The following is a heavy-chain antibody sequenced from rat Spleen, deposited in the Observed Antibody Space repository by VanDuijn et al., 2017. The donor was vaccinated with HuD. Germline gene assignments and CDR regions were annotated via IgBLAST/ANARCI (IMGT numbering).Heavy chain of an antibody. CDR3: TTLERFYGQLGGYVMDA. CDR2: ISYDVGST. V-gene: IGHV5-20*01. Sequence: EVQLVESGGGLVKPGRSMKLSCPASGFTFSNYGMAWVGQAPRKVLGWLASISYDVGSTYYLDSVKGRLTITRDNPKRPLYLQMDSLRSEDTATDYCTTLERFYGQLGGYVMDAWGQGASVTVSS. D-gene: IGHD5-1*01. CDR1: GFTFSNYG. J-gene: IGHJ4*01.